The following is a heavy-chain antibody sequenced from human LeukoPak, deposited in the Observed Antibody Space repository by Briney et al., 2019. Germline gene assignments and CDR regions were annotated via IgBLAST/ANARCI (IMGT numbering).Heavy chain of an antibody. J-gene: IGHJ2*01. Sequence: PSETLSLTCTVSGGSISSYYWSWIRQPPGKGLEWIGYIYYSGSTNYNPSLKSRVTISVDMSKNQFSLKLSSVTAADTAVHYCARDDYGGNSGNWYFDLWGRGTLVTVSS. V-gene: IGHV4-59*01. CDR2: IYYSGST. D-gene: IGHD4-23*01. CDR3: ARDDYGGNSGNWYFDL. CDR1: GGSISSYY.